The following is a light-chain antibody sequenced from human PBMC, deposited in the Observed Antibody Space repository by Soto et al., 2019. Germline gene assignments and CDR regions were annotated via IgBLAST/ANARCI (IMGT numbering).Light chain of an antibody. CDR3: QPSYNTPQT. CDR1: QTITNY. Sequence: DIQMTQSPSSLSASVGHRVTITCRASQTITNYLNWYQQQSGKAPKLLIYATDTLQSGVTSRFSGSGSGTDYTLTISSLQPEDFATYYCQPSYNTPQTVGQGTKVEIK. J-gene: IGKJ1*01. CDR2: ATD. V-gene: IGKV1-39*01.